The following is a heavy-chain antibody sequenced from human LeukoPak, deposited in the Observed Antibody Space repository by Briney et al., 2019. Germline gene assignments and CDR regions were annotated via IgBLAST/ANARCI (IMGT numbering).Heavy chain of an antibody. Sequence: GASVKVSCKASGYTFTGYYMHWVRQAPGQGLEWMGWINPNSGNTGYAQKFQGRVTMTRNTSISTAYMELSSLRSEDTAVYYCARISSRGFGYWGQGTLVTVSS. CDR3: ARISSRGFGY. CDR2: INPNSGNT. J-gene: IGHJ4*02. CDR1: GYTFTGYY. V-gene: IGHV1-8*02. D-gene: IGHD3-3*02.